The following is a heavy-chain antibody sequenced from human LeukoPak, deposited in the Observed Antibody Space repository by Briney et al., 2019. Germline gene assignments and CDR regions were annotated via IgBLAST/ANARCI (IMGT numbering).Heavy chain of an antibody. CDR2: IYYSGSA. CDR3: AIFRYSSSWYYFDY. D-gene: IGHD6-13*01. CDR1: GGSISSYY. V-gene: IGHV4-59*01. J-gene: IGHJ4*02. Sequence: PSETLSLTCTVSGGSISSYYWSWIRQPPGKGLEWIGYIYYSGSANYNPSLKSRVTISVDTSKNQFSLKLSSVTAADTAVYYCAIFRYSSSWYYFDYWGQGTLVTVSS.